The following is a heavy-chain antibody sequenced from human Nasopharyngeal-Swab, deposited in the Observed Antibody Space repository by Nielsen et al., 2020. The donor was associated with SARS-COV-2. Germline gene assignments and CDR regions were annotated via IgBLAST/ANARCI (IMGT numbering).Heavy chain of an antibody. D-gene: IGHD2-8*01. J-gene: IGHJ4*02. Sequence: GGSLRLSCAASGFTFSDYYIDWVRQAPGKGRECVGRSRNKAKSYTTEYAASVKGRFSISRDDSKNSLYLQMNSLKTEDTAVYYCGIPFGGTNPDLDYWGQGTLVTVSS. CDR3: GIPFGGTNPDLDY. CDR2: SRNKAKSYTT. CDR1: GFTFSDYY. V-gene: IGHV3-72*01.